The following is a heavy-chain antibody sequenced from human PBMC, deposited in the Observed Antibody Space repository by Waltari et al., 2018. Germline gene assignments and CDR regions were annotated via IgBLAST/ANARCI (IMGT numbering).Heavy chain of an antibody. CDR3: TTDQGDSYTFYSFDY. V-gene: IGHV3-15*01. CDR1: GFTFSNTW. J-gene: IGHJ4*02. CDR2: IKTQSDGGGAT. D-gene: IGHD3-16*02. Sequence: EVQLVESGGGLVNPGGSLRLSCAASGFTFSNTWMVWVRQAPGKGLEWIARIKTQSDGGGATYYAAPVTGRFTVSRDDSKNMLYLQMSSLKTEDTAMYYCTTDQGDSYTFYSFDYWGQGTLVTVSS.